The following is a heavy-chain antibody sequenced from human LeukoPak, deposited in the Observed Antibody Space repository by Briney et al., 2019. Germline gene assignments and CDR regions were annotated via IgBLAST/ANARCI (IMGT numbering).Heavy chain of an antibody. V-gene: IGHV3-23*01. D-gene: IGHD2-8*02. CDR2: MSGSGGPT. J-gene: IGHJ4*02. Sequence: GGSLRLSCAASGFTFSSYAMSWVRQAPGRGLQWVSTMSGSGGPTYYADSVKGRLTISRDNSKNTLSLQMNSLRAEDTAIYYCARDLSEKYCIDYWGQGTLVTVSS. CDR1: GFTFSSYA. CDR3: ARDLSEKYCIDY.